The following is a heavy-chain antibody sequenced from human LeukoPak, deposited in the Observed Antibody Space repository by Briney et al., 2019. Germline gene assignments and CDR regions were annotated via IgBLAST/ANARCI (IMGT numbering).Heavy chain of an antibody. D-gene: IGHD6-19*01. Sequence: GGSLRLSCAASGFTFSSYSMSWVRQAPGKGLEWVSYISSSSSTIYYADSVKGRFTISRDNAKNSLYLQMNSLRAEDTAVYYCARDGGDSSGWYFGGFDYWGQGTLVTVSS. CDR1: GFTFSSYS. J-gene: IGHJ4*02. CDR2: ISSSSSTI. CDR3: ARDGGDSSGWYFGGFDY. V-gene: IGHV3-48*01.